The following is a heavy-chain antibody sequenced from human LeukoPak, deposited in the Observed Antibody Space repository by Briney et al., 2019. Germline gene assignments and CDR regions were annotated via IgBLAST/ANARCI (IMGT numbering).Heavy chain of an antibody. Sequence: PGGSLRLSCAASGFTFSSYSMNWVRQAPGKGLEWVSYISSSSSTIYYADSVKGRFTISRDNAKNSLYLQMNSLRAEDTAVYYCAKDNSPYGAGSLPKRFFDSWGQGTLVTVSS. V-gene: IGHV3-48*01. CDR2: ISSSSSTI. J-gene: IGHJ4*02. D-gene: IGHD3-10*01. CDR3: AKDNSPYGAGSLPKRFFDS. CDR1: GFTFSSYS.